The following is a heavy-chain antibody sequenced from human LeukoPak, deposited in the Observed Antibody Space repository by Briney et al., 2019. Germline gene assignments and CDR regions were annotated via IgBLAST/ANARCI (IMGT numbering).Heavy chain of an antibody. J-gene: IGHJ4*02. CDR1: GGSIRNYC. CDR2: IYYSGST. V-gene: IGHV4-59*08. CDR3: ASQPWFGELSTPYFDY. Sequence: SETLSLTCTVSGGSIRNYCWSWIRQPPGKGLEWIGYIYYSGSTYYNPSLKSRVTISVDTSKNQFSLKLSSVTAADTAVYYCASQPWFGELSTPYFDYWGQGTLVTVSS. D-gene: IGHD3-10*01.